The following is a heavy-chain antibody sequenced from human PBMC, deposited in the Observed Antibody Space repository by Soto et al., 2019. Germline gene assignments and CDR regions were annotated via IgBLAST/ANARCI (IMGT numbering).Heavy chain of an antibody. V-gene: IGHV3-33*01. CDR1: GFTFSHYG. D-gene: IGHD7-27*01. CDR3: GRAPLGSFYGMDV. CDR2: IWNDGTYK. Sequence: QVQLVESGGGVVQPGRSLRLSCAASGFTFSHYGMHWVRQAPGNGLEWVAVIWNDGTYKYYADSVKGRFTISRDESKTTLYLQKDSLRAEDPAVYYCGRAPLGSFYGMDVWGQGTTVIVSS. J-gene: IGHJ6*02.